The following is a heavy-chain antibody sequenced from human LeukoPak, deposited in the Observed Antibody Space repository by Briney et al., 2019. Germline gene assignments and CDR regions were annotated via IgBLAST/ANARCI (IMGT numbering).Heavy chain of an antibody. Sequence: GGSLRLSCAASGFTFSSHWMHWVRQAPGKGLEWVSGISWNSGSIGYADSVKGRFTISRDNAKNTLYLQMNSLRAEDTALYFCAKEFLAYDAFDIWGQGTMVTVSS. J-gene: IGHJ3*02. V-gene: IGHV3-9*01. CDR2: ISWNSGSI. CDR1: GFTFSSHW. CDR3: AKEFLAYDAFDI.